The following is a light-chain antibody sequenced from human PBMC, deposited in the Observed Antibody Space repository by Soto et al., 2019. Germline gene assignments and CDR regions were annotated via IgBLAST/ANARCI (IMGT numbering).Light chain of an antibody. CDR1: SSDVGGYKY. CDR2: EVS. CDR3: FSYTSSTAYV. Sequence: QSVLTQPASVSGSPGQSVTISCTGTSSDVGGYKYVSWYQLHPGKAPKLMIYEVSNRPSGISNRFYASKSGNTASLTISGLQAEDDSYYYCFSYTSSTAYVFGTGTKVTVL. V-gene: IGLV2-14*01. J-gene: IGLJ1*01.